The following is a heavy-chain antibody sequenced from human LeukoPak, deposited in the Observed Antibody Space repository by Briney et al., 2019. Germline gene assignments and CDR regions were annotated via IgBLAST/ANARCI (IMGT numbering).Heavy chain of an antibody. CDR3: ASPVGATTVRAFDI. Sequence: GGSLRLSCAASGFIFSDHYMDWVRQAPGKGLEWVGRTRNEANIYTTKYAASVKGRFTTSRDDSKNSLYLQMNSLKTEDTAVYYCASPVGATTVRAFDIWGQGTMVTVSS. V-gene: IGHV3-72*01. CDR1: GFIFSDHY. D-gene: IGHD1-26*01. J-gene: IGHJ3*02. CDR2: TRNEANIYTT.